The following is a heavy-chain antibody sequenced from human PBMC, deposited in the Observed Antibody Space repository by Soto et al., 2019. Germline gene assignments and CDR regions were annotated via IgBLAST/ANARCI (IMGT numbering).Heavy chain of an antibody. CDR3: TNSGWSFDY. Sequence: EVQLVESGGGLVQPGGSLRLSCAASGFTVSSNYMSWVRQAPGKGLEWVSIIYSGGTAYYADSVKGRFTISRDNSKNTLYLQMNSLRAEDTAVYYCTNSGWSFDYWGQGTLVTVSS. V-gene: IGHV3-66*01. CDR1: GFTVSSNY. J-gene: IGHJ4*02. D-gene: IGHD6-19*01. CDR2: IYSGGTA.